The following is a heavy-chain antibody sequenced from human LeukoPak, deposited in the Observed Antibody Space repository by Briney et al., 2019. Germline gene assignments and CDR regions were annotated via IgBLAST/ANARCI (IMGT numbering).Heavy chain of an antibody. CDR2: ISGSGGST. J-gene: IGHJ4*02. CDR3: AKDLYYYDSSGYLGDDY. V-gene: IGHV3-23*01. Sequence: GGSLRLSCAASGFTFSSYAMSWVRQAPGKGLEWVSAISGSGGSTYYADSVKGRFTISRDNSKNTLYLQMNSLRAEDTAVYYCAKDLYYYDSSGYLGDDYWGQGTLVTVSS. CDR1: GFTFSSYA. D-gene: IGHD3-22*01.